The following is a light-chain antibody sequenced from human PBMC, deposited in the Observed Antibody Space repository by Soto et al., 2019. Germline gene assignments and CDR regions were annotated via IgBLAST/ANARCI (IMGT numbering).Light chain of an antibody. Sequence: QSVLTQPPSVSGAPGQRVTISCTGSSSNIGAGYDVHWYQQLPGTAPKLLIYGNSNRPSGVPDRFSGSKSGTSASLAITGLQDEDEADYYCQSYDSILSGVVFGGGTKLTVL. CDR2: GNS. V-gene: IGLV1-40*01. CDR3: QSYDSILSGVV. CDR1: SSNIGAGYD. J-gene: IGLJ2*01.